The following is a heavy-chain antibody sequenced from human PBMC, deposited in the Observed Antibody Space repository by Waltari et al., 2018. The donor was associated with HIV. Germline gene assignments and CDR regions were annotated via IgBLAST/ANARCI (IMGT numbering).Heavy chain of an antibody. J-gene: IGHJ4*02. D-gene: IGHD3-10*01. CDR1: GFTFSSYW. CDR2: IKQDGSEK. Sequence: EVQLVESGGGLVQPGGSLRLSCAASGFTFSSYWMSWVRQAPGKGLEWVANIKQDGSEKYYVDSVNGRFTISRENAENSLYLQMNSLRAEDTAVYYCARGGFYGSGSKVNWGQGTLVTVSS. V-gene: IGHV3-7*04. CDR3: ARGGFYGSGSKVN.